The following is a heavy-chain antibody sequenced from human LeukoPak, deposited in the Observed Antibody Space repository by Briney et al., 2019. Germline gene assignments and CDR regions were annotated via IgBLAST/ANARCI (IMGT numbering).Heavy chain of an antibody. Sequence: ASVRVSCQASGYTFTDYDFNLVRQAPGQGLVWMGWVSPTSGKTDYDPDFQGRIIITRDASTRTVFMELSSLRSDDTAVYYCARGSYHWNKGGYYYLDVWGKGTTVIVSS. CDR3: ARGSYHWNKGGYYYLDV. V-gene: IGHV1-8*03. J-gene: IGHJ6*03. CDR1: GYTFTDYD. CDR2: VSPTSGKT. D-gene: IGHD1/OR15-1a*01.